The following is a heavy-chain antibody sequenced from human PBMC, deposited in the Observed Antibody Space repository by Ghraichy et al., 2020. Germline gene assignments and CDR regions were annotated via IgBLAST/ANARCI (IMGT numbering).Heavy chain of an antibody. CDR1: GFTFSSYA. CDR3: AKDVRVGGLWFRVKHDY. CDR2: ISGSGGST. J-gene: IGHJ4*02. Sequence: GGSLRLSCAASGFTFSSYAMSWVRQAPGKGLEWVSAISGSGGSTYYADSVKGRFTISRDNSKNTLYLQMNSLRAEDTAVYYCAKDVRVGGLWFRVKHDYWGQGTLVTVSS. D-gene: IGHD3-10*01. V-gene: IGHV3-23*01.